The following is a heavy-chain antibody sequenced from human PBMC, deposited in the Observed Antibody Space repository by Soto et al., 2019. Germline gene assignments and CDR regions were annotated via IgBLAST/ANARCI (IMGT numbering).Heavy chain of an antibody. V-gene: IGHV3-33*01. J-gene: IGHJ4*02. Sequence: GGSLRLSCAASGFTFSSYGMHWVRQAPGKGLEWVAVIWYDGSNKYYADSVKGRFTISRDNSKNTLYLQMNSLRAEDTAVYYCARGVYYDFWSGYYTGPFLAYWGQGTLVTVSS. D-gene: IGHD3-3*01. CDR2: IWYDGSNK. CDR3: ARGVYYDFWSGYYTGPFLAY. CDR1: GFTFSSYG.